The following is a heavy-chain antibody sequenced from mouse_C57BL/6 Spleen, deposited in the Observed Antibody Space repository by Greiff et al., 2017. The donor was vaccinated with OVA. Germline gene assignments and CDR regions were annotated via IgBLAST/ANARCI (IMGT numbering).Heavy chain of an antibody. CDR1: GFNIKDYY. J-gene: IGHJ2*01. CDR3: LYGNYVFDY. V-gene: IGHV14-1*01. CDR2: IDPEDGDT. D-gene: IGHD2-10*02. Sequence: VQLQQPAAELVRPGASVKLSCTASGFNIKDYYMHWVKQRPEQGLEWIGRIDPEDGDTEYAPKFQGKATMTADTSSNTAYLQLSSLTSEDTAVYYCLYGNYVFDYWGQGTTLTVSS.